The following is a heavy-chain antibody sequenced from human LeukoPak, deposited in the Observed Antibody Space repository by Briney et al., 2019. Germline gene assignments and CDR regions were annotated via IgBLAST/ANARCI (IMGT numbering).Heavy chain of an antibody. CDR1: GYMFTNYD. Sequence: ASVKVSCKASGYMFTNYDINWVRQATGQGLEWMGWMNPQSGNTGYAQKFRGRVTITRDTSITTAYMELSSLRSEDTAVYYCARGQWLVSYYFDYWGQGTLVTVSS. V-gene: IGHV1-8*03. CDR2: MNPQSGNT. D-gene: IGHD6-19*01. CDR3: ARGQWLVSYYFDY. J-gene: IGHJ4*02.